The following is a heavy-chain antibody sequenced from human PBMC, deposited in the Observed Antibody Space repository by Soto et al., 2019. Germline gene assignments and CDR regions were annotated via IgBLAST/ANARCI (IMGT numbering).Heavy chain of an antibody. CDR1: GGSISSYY. V-gene: IGHV4-59*01. D-gene: IGHD3-16*02. CDR2: IYYSGST. J-gene: IGHJ6*03. Sequence: SETLSLTCTVSGGSISSYYWSWIRQPPGKGLEWIGYIYYSGSTNYNPSLKSRVTISVDTSKNQFSLKLSSVTAADTAVYYCARDAWGDYIWGSYRPPSYMDVWGKGTTVTVSS. CDR3: ARDAWGDYIWGSYRPPSYMDV.